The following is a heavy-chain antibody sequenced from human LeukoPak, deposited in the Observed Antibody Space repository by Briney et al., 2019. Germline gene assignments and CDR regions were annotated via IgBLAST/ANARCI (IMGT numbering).Heavy chain of an antibody. CDR2: IYSGGST. CDR1: GFTVSSNY. J-gene: IGHJ4*02. Sequence: PSGGSLRLSCAASGFTVSSNYMSRVRQAPGKGLEWVSVIYSGGSTYYADSVKGRFTISRDNSKNTLYLQMNSLRAEDTAVYYCARLTAAAGTLDYWGQGTLVTVSS. V-gene: IGHV3-53*01. D-gene: IGHD6-13*01. CDR3: ARLTAAAGTLDY.